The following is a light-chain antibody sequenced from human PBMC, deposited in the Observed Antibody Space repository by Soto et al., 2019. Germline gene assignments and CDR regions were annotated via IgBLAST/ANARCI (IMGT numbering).Light chain of an antibody. J-gene: IGKJ1*01. V-gene: IGKV3D-20*02. CDR2: GAS. Sequence: EIVLTQSPGTLSLSPGERATLSCRASQSVSSSYLAWYQQKPGQAPRLLIYGASSRATGIPDRFSGSGSGTDFTLTISRLEPEDFAVYYWQQRSNWRTFGQGTKVEIK. CDR1: QSVSSSY. CDR3: QQRSNWRT.